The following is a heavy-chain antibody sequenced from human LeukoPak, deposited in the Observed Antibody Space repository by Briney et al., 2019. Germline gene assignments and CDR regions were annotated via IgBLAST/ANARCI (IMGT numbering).Heavy chain of an antibody. CDR3: ARDGYSSGSDAFDI. CDR2: IYYSGST. J-gene: IGHJ3*02. Sequence: SETLSLTCTVSGGSISSYYWGWIRQPPGKGLEWIGSIYYSGSTYYNPSLKSRVTISVDTSKNQFSLKLSSVTAADTAVYYCARDGYSSGSDAFDIWGQGTMVTVSS. CDR1: GGSISSYY. D-gene: IGHD6-19*01. V-gene: IGHV4-39*07.